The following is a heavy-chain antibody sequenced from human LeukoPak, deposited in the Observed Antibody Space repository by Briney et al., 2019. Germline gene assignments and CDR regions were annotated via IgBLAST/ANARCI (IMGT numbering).Heavy chain of an antibody. Sequence: GGSLRLSCAASGFTFSSYNMNWVRQAPRKGLEWVSSISDYSSYIYYADSVKGRFTISRDNAKNSLFLQMNSLRAEDTAVYYCARDGRDFPFDYWGQGTLVTVSS. CDR3: ARDGRDFPFDY. V-gene: IGHV3-21*01. CDR2: ISDYSSYI. CDR1: GFTFSSYN. D-gene: IGHD1-26*01. J-gene: IGHJ4*02.